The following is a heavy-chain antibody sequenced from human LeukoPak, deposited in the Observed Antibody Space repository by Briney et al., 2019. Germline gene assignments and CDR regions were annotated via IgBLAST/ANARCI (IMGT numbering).Heavy chain of an antibody. Sequence: TGGSLRLSCAASGFTFDDYAMHWVRQAPGKGLEWVSGISWNSGSIGYADSVKGRFTISRDNAKNSLYLQMNSLRAEDTAVYYCARARFKGRFDYWGQGTLVTVSS. CDR2: ISWNSGSI. CDR3: ARARFKGRFDY. V-gene: IGHV3-9*01. J-gene: IGHJ4*02. CDR1: GFTFDDYA.